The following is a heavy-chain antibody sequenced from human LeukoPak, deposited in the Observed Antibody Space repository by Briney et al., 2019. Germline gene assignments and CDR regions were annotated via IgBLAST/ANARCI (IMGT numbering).Heavy chain of an antibody. CDR3: AKSRTFAGNTPIDY. CDR1: GFTFSSYA. CDR2: ISGGDGST. V-gene: IGHV3-23*01. D-gene: IGHD2/OR15-2a*01. Sequence: GGSLRLSCAASGFTFSSYAMSWVRQAPGKGLEWVSAISGGDGSTYHADSVRGRFTISRDNSKNTLFLQMNSLRADDTALYYCAKSRTFAGNTPIDYWGQGTLVTVSS. J-gene: IGHJ4*02.